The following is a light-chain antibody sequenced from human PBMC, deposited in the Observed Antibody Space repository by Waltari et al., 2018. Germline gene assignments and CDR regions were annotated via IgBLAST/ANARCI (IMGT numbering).Light chain of an antibody. V-gene: IGKV1-39*01. CDR1: PSINKY. Sequence: DIQMTKYPYSLSASVGDRVSITCRASPSINKYLNWYQKRPGEAPNLLIYAAFNLQSGVPSRFGASGSGTDFTLTISGLQPEDSSTDYCHQSYRFPPTFGPGTKLDIK. J-gene: IGKJ3*01. CDR3: HQSYRFPPT. CDR2: AAF.